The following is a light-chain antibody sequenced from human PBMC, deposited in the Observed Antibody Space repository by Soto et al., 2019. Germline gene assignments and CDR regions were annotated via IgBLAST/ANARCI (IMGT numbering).Light chain of an antibody. J-gene: IGKJ1*01. CDR3: QQYDSSPET. V-gene: IGKV3-20*01. CDR2: GAS. Sequence: EIVLTQSPGTLSLSPRERATLSCRASQSVSSSYLAWYQQKPGQAPRLLIYGASSRATGIPDRFSGSGSGTDFTLTISRLEPEDFAVYYCQQYDSSPETFGQGTKVDSK. CDR1: QSVSSSY.